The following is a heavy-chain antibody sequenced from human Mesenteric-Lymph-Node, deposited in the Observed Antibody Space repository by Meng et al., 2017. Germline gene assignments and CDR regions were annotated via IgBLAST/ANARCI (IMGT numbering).Heavy chain of an antibody. V-gene: IGHV3-73*01. CDR1: GFTFSGSD. Sequence: GESPKISCAASGFTFSGSDMHWVRQASGTGLEWVGRIRSKANSYATAYAASVKGRITISRDDSKNTAYLQMNSLKTEDTAVYYCRGYDSSGPFDYWGQGTLVTVSS. CDR3: RGYDSSGPFDY. J-gene: IGHJ4*02. CDR2: IRSKANSYAT. D-gene: IGHD3-22*01.